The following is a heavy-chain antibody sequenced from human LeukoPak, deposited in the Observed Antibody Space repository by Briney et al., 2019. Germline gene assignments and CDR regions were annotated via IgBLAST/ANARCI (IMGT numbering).Heavy chain of an antibody. CDR2: LKQDGSVK. CDR1: GFTFSVYW. Sequence: PGGSLRLSCAASGFTFSVYWMSWVRQAPGKGLEWVANLKQDGSVKYYVDSLKGRFTISRDNAKNSVYLQMNSLRAEDTAVYYCARIGYSSSSFDYWGQGTLVTVCS. J-gene: IGHJ4*02. D-gene: IGHD6-13*01. V-gene: IGHV3-7*01. CDR3: ARIGYSSSSFDY.